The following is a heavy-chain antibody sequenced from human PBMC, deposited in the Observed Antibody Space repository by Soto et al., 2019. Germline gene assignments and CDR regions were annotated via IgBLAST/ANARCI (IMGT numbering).Heavy chain of an antibody. V-gene: IGHV5-51*01. Sequence: PGESLKISCKASGYTFDRYWIGWVRQMPGKGLEWVGIIYPGDSDTRYSPSLQGQVTMSADKSIDTAYLQWSSLKASDTAMYFCARRRDYYDRTGYGPVAYWGQGTLVTVSS. CDR2: IYPGDSDT. CDR3: ARRRDYYDRTGYGPVAY. D-gene: IGHD3-22*01. J-gene: IGHJ4*02. CDR1: GYTFDRYW.